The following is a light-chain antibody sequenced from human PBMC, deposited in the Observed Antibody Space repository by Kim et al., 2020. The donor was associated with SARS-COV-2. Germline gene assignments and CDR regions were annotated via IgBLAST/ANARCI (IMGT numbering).Light chain of an antibody. CDR2: EVS. CDR1: RSDVGSYNL. CDR3: CSYAGSSTVV. J-gene: IGLJ2*01. Sequence: GQTTTSSGPGTRSDVGSYNLVPWYQQHPGKAPKLMIYEVSKRPSGVSNRFSGSKSGNTASLTISGLQAEDEADYYCCSYAGSSTVVFGGGTQLTVL. V-gene: IGLV2-23*02.